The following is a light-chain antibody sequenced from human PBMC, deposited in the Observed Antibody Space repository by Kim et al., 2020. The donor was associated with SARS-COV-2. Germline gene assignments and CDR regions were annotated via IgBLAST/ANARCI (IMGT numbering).Light chain of an antibody. CDR3: LQSYSVPRT. J-gene: IGKJ1*01. Sequence: ASVGDRVVITCRAGQDIRSDLSWYQQTPGKAPRLLIYAASTLQSGVPSRFSGSGSGTDFTLTISGLQLEDFATYFCLQSYSVPRTFGQGTKVDIK. CDR2: AAS. V-gene: IGKV1-39*01. CDR1: QDIRSD.